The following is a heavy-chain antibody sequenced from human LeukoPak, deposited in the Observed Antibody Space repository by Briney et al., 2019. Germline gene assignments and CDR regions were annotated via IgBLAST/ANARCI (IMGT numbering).Heavy chain of an antibody. CDR1: GYTFTSYG. J-gene: IGHJ6*02. D-gene: IGHD6-6*01. Sequence: ASVKVSCKASGYTFTSYGISWVRQAPGQGLEWMGWISAYNGNTNYAQKLQGRVTVTTDTSTSTAYMELRSLRSDDTAVYYCARDKRRSIAAPYGMDVWGQGTTVTVSS. CDR2: ISAYNGNT. V-gene: IGHV1-18*01. CDR3: ARDKRRSIAAPYGMDV.